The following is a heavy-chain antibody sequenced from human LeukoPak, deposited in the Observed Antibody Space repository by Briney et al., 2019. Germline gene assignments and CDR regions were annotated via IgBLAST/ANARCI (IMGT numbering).Heavy chain of an antibody. Sequence: PGGSLRLSCAASGFTIDDYAMNWVRQVPGRGLEWVSGINWNGRITEYADSVKDRFTISRQNTKNSLYLYMNNLGGEDTALYFCARGSVQLWLRDTYYYMDVWGKGTTVTVSS. CDR3: ARGSVQLWLRDTYYYMDV. D-gene: IGHD5-18*01. CDR1: GFTIDDYA. J-gene: IGHJ6*03. CDR2: INWNGRIT. V-gene: IGHV3-20*04.